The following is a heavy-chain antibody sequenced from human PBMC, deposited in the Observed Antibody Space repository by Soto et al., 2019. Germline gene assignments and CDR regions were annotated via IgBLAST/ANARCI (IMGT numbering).Heavy chain of an antibody. D-gene: IGHD3-22*01. CDR3: ARPIRVYYDSSGQSAWFDP. J-gene: IGHJ5*02. CDR1: GGTFSSYA. V-gene: IGHV1-69*12. Sequence: QVQLVQSGAEVKKPGSSVKVSCKASGGTFSSYAISWVRQAPGQGLEWMGGIIPIFGTANYAQKFQGRVTITADEXXSXDXKELSSLRSEDTAVYYCARPIRVYYDSSGQSAWFDPWGQGTLVTVSS. CDR2: IIPIFGTA.